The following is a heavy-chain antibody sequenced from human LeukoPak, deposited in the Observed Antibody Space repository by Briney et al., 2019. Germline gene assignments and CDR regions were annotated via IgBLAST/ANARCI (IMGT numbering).Heavy chain of an antibody. CDR3: AKAPVTTCSGAYCYPFDY. D-gene: IGHD2-15*01. J-gene: IGHJ4*02. CDR2: ISGNGGST. V-gene: IGHV3-23*01. CDR1: GFTFSTYA. Sequence: GGSLRLSCAASGFTFSTYAMTWVRQAPGKGLEWVSPISGNGGSTYYADSVKGRFTVSRDNSKNTLYLQMNSLRAEDTAVYYCAKAPVTTCSGAYCYPFDYWSQGTLVTVSS.